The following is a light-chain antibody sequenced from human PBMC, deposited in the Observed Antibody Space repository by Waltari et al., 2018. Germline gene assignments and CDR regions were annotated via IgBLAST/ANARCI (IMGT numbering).Light chain of an antibody. Sequence: QSVLTQPPSVSGAPGQRVTISCTGRGSHVGAGYDVPWYRQLPGKAPTLLIYGTNTRPLGVPDRFFGSQSGTSASLAIVGLQADDEADYYCQSYDTSLSVVFGGGTKLTVL. V-gene: IGLV1-40*01. CDR3: QSYDTSLSVV. CDR2: GTN. CDR1: GSHVGAGYD. J-gene: IGLJ2*01.